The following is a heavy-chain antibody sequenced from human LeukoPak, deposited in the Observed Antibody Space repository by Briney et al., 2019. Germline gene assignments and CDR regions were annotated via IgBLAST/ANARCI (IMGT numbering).Heavy chain of an antibody. CDR3: AKGKQWLVLDCPDY. J-gene: IGHJ4*02. CDR2: ISGSGGST. D-gene: IGHD6-19*01. Sequence: PGGSLRLSCAASGFTFNTYTMNWVRQAPGKGLEWVSAISGSGGSTYYADSVKGRFTISRDNSKNTLYLQMNSLRAEDTAVYYCAKGKQWLVLDCPDYWGQGTLVTVSS. V-gene: IGHV3-23*01. CDR1: GFTFNTYT.